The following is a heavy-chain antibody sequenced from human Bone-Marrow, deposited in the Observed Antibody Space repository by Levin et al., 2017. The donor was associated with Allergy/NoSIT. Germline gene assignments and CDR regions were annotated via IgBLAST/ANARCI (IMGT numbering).Heavy chain of an antibody. CDR1: GYRVSDLS. D-gene: IGHD2-2*01. V-gene: IGHV1-24*01. Sequence: PGESLKISCKVSGYRVSDLSIHWVRQAPGEGLECMGGLDHDIDETIYAQKFQGRVTMTQDTSTNTAYMELTSLTSDDTAVYYCAASRTYSFEYWGQGTLVTVSS. J-gene: IGHJ4*02. CDR3: AASRTYSFEY. CDR2: LDHDIDET.